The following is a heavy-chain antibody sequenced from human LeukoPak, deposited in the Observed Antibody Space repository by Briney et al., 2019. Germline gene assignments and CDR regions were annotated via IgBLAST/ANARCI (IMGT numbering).Heavy chain of an antibody. CDR3: AGRDGYNPSDY. Sequence: SETLSLTCTVSSGSISSYYWSWIRQPPGKGLEWIGYIYYSGSTNYNPSLKSRVTISVDTSKNQFSLKLSSVTAADTAVYYCAGRDGYNPSDYWGQGTLVTVSS. J-gene: IGHJ4*02. D-gene: IGHD5-24*01. V-gene: IGHV4-59*08. CDR2: IYYSGST. CDR1: SGSISSYY.